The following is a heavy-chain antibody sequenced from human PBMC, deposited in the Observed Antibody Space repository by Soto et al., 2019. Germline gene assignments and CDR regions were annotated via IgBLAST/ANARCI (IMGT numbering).Heavy chain of an antibody. CDR1: GYTFTRSG. D-gene: IGHD5-12*01. J-gene: IGHJ6*02. CDR3: AREGVAPYYYYGMDV. V-gene: IGHV1-18*01. Sequence: ASLKVSCKASGYTFTRSGISWVRQAPGQGLEWMGWISTYNGDTNYAQTFQGRVTMTTDTSTSTVHMEVRSLRSDDTAVYYCAREGVAPYYYYGMDVWDQGTPVTVSS. CDR2: ISTYNGDT.